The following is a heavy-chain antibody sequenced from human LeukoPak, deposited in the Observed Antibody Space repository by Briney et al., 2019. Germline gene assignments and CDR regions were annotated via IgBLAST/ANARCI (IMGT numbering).Heavy chain of an antibody. J-gene: IGHJ3*02. CDR2: IFYSGST. CDR3: AKSNGYGLVDI. D-gene: IGHD3-10*01. V-gene: IGHV4-59*04. CDR1: GGSISNYL. Sequence: SETLSLTCSVSGGSISNYLWSWIRQPPGKGLEWIGNIFYSGSTYYSPSLKSRLSISLDTSRNQFSLKLNSVTAADTAVYYCAKSNGYGLVDIWGQGTMVTVSS.